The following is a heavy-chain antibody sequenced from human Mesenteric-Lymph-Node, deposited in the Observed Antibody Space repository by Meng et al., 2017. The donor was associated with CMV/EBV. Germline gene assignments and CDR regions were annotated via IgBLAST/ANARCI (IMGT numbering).Heavy chain of an antibody. Sequence: GSLRPSCTVSGGSISSYYWSWIRQPPGKGLEWIGYIYYSGSTNYNPSLKSRVTISVDTSKNQFSLKLSSVTAADTAVYYCARGSGTTSYYYYGMDVWGQGTTVTVSS. CDR3: ARGSGTTSYYYYGMDV. CDR2: IYYSGST. D-gene: IGHD1-1*01. CDR1: GGSISSYY. J-gene: IGHJ6*02. V-gene: IGHV4-59*13.